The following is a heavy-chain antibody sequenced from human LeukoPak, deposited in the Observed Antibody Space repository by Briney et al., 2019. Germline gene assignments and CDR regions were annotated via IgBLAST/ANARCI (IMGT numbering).Heavy chain of an antibody. CDR3: ATLVGYGSFFDY. CDR2: IYPGDSYT. J-gene: IGHJ4*02. CDR1: GYRFTSYW. V-gene: IGHV5-51*01. D-gene: IGHD3-10*01. Sequence: GGSLKISFKGSGYRFTSYWIGWVRPVPGKGPEYMGIIYPGDSYTRYSTSFQGPVTISADNSISTAYVQWSSLKASDTAMYYCATLVGYGSFFDYWGQGTLVSVCS.